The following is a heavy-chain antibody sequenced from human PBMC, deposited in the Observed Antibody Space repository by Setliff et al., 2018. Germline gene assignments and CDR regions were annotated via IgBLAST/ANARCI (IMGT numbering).Heavy chain of an antibody. J-gene: IGHJ4*02. V-gene: IGHV1-18*01. Sequence: ASVKVSCKASGYIFNSYGIAWVRQAPGQGLEWMGWISPYNGKANHAQNLQGRVAMTTDTSTSTAYMELRSLRSDDTAVYYCARGRDPAYYYDSGGYYWDYWGQGTLVTVSS. CDR1: GYIFNSYG. D-gene: IGHD3-22*01. CDR3: ARGRDPAYYYDSGGYYWDY. CDR2: ISPYNGKA.